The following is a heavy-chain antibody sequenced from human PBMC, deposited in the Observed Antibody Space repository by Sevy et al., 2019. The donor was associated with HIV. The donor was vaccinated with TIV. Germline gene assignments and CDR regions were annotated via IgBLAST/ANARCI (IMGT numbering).Heavy chain of an antibody. CDR3: TRCRGDGYNEFDY. J-gene: IGHJ4*02. CDR2: IYPGDSDI. CDR1: GYTFTSYW. V-gene: IGHV5-51*01. Sequence: GESLKISCKGSGYTFTSYWIGWVRQMPGKGLEWVGIIYPGDSDIRYSPSFQGQVTISADKSINTAFLQWSSLKASDTAIYYCTRCRGDGYNEFDYWGQGTLVTVSS. D-gene: IGHD3-10*01.